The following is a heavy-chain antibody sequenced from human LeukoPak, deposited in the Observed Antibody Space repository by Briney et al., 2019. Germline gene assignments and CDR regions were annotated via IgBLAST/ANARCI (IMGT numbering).Heavy chain of an antibody. CDR3: ARDKIVGPTTLDY. CDR2: IKQDGYEK. V-gene: IGHV3-7*01. J-gene: IGHJ4*02. Sequence: NIKQDGYEKYYVDSVKGRSTISRDNAKNSLYLQMNSLRADDTAIYYCARDKIVGPTTLDYWGQGTLVTVSS. D-gene: IGHD1-26*01.